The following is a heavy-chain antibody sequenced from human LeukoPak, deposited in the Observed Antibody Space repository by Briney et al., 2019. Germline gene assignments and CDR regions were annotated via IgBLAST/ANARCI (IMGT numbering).Heavy chain of an antibody. J-gene: IGHJ5*02. CDR1: GFTFSSYW. Sequence: PGGSLRLSCAASGFTFSSYWMGWVRQAPGKRLEWVANMNIDGSEKYYADSVKGRFTISRDNSKNTLYLQMNSLRAEDTAVYYCAKVYSGYYPFDPWGQGTLVTVSS. CDR3: AKVYSGYYPFDP. D-gene: IGHD3-22*01. V-gene: IGHV3-7*03. CDR2: MNIDGSEK.